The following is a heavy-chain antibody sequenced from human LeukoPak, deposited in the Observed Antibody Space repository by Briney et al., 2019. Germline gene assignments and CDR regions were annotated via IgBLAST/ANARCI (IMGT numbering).Heavy chain of an antibody. J-gene: IGHJ4*02. V-gene: IGHV3-30-3*01. D-gene: IGHD2-15*01. CDR2: MSGDGNHY. CDR3: ARGSVATPPSFNY. Sequence: GGSLRLSCAASGFTFSTSSMQWVRQAPGKGLEWLAVMSGDGNHYSYGDSVQGRLSISRDNSKNTLYLHMKSLRVEDTAFCYCARGSVATPPSFNYWGQGTLVTVSS. CDR1: GFTFSTSS.